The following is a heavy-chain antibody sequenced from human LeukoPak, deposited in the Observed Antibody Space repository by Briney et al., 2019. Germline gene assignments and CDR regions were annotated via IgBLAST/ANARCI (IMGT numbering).Heavy chain of an antibody. J-gene: IGHJ4*02. CDR3: ARATTAMEPFDY. D-gene: IGHD5-18*01. Sequence: GGSLRLSCAASGFTFSSYSMNWVRQAPGKGLEWVSSISSSSSYIYYAGSVKGRFTISRDNAKNSLYLQMNSLRAEDTAVYYCARATTAMEPFDYWGQGTLVTVSS. V-gene: IGHV3-21*01. CDR1: GFTFSSYS. CDR2: ISSSSSYI.